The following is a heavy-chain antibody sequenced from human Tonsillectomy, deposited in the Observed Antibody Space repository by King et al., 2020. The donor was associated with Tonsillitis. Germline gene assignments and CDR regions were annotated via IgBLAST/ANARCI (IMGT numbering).Heavy chain of an antibody. CDR1: GGSISSSSYY. CDR2: IYYSGST. Sequence: LQLQESGPGLVKPSETLSLTCTVSGGSISSSSYYWGWIRQPPGKGLEWIGSIYYSGSTYYNPSLKSRVTISVDTSKNQFSLKLSSVTAADTAVYYCARRRGHYSESSGYPGAFDYWGQGTLVTVSS. CDR3: ARRRGHYSESSGYPGAFDY. D-gene: IGHD3-22*01. V-gene: IGHV4-39*01. J-gene: IGHJ4*02.